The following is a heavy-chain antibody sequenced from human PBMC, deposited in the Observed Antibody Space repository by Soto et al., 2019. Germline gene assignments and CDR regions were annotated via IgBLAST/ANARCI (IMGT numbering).Heavy chain of an antibody. Sequence: PSETLSLTCAVYGGSFSGYYWSWIRQPPGKGLEWIGEINHSGSTNYNPSLKSRVTISVDTSKNQFSLKLSSVTAADTAVYYCARNRRDYYGSGIGYWGQGTLVTVSS. CDR2: INHSGST. CDR3: ARNRRDYYGSGIGY. V-gene: IGHV4-34*01. D-gene: IGHD3-10*01. CDR1: GGSFSGYY. J-gene: IGHJ4*02.